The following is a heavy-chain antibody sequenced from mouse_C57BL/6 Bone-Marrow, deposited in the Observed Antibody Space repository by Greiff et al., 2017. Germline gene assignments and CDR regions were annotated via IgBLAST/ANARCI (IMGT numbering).Heavy chain of an antibody. CDR3: ARSGSVDY. CDR2: IDPSDSST. Sequence: VQLQQPGAELVKPGASVTLSCKASGYTFTSYWMQWVKQRPGPGLEWIGEIDPSDSSTNYNQQFKGKATLTVDTSTSSAYMQLSSLTSEDAAVYYCARSGSVDYWGQGTTLTGSS. D-gene: IGHD1-1*01. CDR1: GYTFTSYW. J-gene: IGHJ2*01. V-gene: IGHV1-50*01.